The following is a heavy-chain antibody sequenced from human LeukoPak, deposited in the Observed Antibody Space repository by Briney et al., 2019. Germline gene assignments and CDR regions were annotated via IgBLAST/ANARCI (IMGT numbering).Heavy chain of an antibody. J-gene: IGHJ3*02. CDR3: ARRKYQLLSAFDI. D-gene: IGHD2-2*01. CDR1: EYSFTSYW. CDR2: IYPGDSDT. V-gene: IGHV5-51*01. Sequence: LGESLKVSCKGSEYSFTSYWIGWVRQMPGKGLGWMGSIYPGDSDTRYSPSFQGQVTFSADESISTAYLRWSRLKASDTAIYYCARRKYQLLSAFDIWGQGTMVTVSS.